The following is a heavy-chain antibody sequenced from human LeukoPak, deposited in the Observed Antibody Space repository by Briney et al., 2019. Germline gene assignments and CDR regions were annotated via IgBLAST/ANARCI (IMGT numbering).Heavy chain of an antibody. D-gene: IGHD2-2*02. V-gene: IGHV1-8*01. CDR2: MNPNSGNT. J-gene: IGHJ5*02. Sequence: GASVKVSCKASGYTFTSYDINWVRQATGQGLEWMGWMNPNSGNTGYAQKFQGRVTMTRNTSISTAYMELSRLRSDDTAVYYCARGPHRYCSSTSCYRYNWFDPWGQGTLVTVSS. CDR1: GYTFTSYD. CDR3: ARGPHRYCSSTSCYRYNWFDP.